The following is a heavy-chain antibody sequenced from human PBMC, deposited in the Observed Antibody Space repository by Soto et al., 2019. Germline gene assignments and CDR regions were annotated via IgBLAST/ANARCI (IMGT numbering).Heavy chain of an antibody. CDR1: GFTFPDYS. CDR2: IKSDAITT. V-gene: IGHV3-74*01. J-gene: IGHJ6*02. CDR3: ARDDSSGYYYYGMDV. Sequence: LILSCEASGFTFPDYSLHWVRQPPVEGLAWVSRIKSDAITTNYADSVKRRFTISRDNAKNTLYLQMNSLRAEDTAVYYCARDDSSGYYYYGMDVWGQGTTVTVSS. D-gene: IGHD3-22*01.